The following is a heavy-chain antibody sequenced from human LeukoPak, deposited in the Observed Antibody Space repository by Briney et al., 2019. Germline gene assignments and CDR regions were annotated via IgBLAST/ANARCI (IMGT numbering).Heavy chain of an antibody. D-gene: IGHD7-27*01. CDR1: GFTFSSYG. J-gene: IGHJ4*02. V-gene: IGHV3-30*18. CDR3: AKDSNWGWDY. Sequence: GRSLRLSCAASGFTFSSYGMHWVRQAPGKGLEWVAVISYDGSNKYYADSAKGRFTISRDNSKNTLYLQMNSLRAEDTAVYYCAKDSNWGWDYWGQGTPVTVSS. CDR2: ISYDGSNK.